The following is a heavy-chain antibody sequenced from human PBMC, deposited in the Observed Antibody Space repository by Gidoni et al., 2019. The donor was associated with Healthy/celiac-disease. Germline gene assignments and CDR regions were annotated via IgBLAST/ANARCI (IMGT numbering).Heavy chain of an antibody. V-gene: IGHV3-64D*06. CDR3: VKSLDYYDSSGYSFGY. D-gene: IGHD3-22*01. Sequence: EVQLVESGGGLVQPGGSLRLSCSASGFTFSSYAMHWVRQAPGKGLEYVSAISSNGGSTYYADSVKGRFTISRANSKNTLYLQMSSLRAEDTAVYYCVKSLDYYDSSGYSFGYWGQGTLVTVSS. J-gene: IGHJ4*02. CDR2: ISSNGGST. CDR1: GFTFSSYA.